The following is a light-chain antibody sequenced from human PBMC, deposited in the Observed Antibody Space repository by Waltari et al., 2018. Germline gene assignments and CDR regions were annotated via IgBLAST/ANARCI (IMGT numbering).Light chain of an antibody. CDR3: QQLNSYPLT. CDR1: QGISSS. Sequence: DIQLTQSPSFLSASVGDRVTITCRASQGISSSLAWYQQKPGKAPELLIYAASTLQSGVPSRFSGCGSGTEFTLTISSLQPEDFATYYCQQLNSYPLTFGPGTKVDVK. V-gene: IGKV1-9*01. J-gene: IGKJ3*01. CDR2: AAS.